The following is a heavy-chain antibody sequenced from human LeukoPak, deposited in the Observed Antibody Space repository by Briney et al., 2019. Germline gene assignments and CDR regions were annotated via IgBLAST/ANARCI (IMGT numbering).Heavy chain of an antibody. V-gene: IGHV3-7*01. CDR1: GFTISNYW. Sequence: GGSLRLSCAASGFTISNYWMSWVRQAPGKGLEWVANIKQDGSDKYYVGSVKGRFTISRDNAKNSLYLQMNSLRAEDTAVYYCARTPWDFWINFMDVWAKGPRSPSPQ. CDR3: ARTPWDFWINFMDV. D-gene: IGHD3-3*01. CDR2: IKQDGSDK. J-gene: IGHJ6*04.